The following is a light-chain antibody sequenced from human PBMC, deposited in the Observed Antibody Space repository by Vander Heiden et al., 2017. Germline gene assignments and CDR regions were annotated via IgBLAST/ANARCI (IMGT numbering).Light chain of an antibody. CDR1: QSISSY. J-gene: IGKJ4*01. CDR3: QQNYSTQLT. CDR2: AES. V-gene: IGKV1-39*01. Sequence: DIQMTQSPSSLSASVGDRVTITCRASQSISSYLNWYQQKPGKAPKLLIYAESSLQGRVPSRISGSRSGADFTLTISSLQPDDFATYYYQQNYSTQLTFGGGTKVEIK.